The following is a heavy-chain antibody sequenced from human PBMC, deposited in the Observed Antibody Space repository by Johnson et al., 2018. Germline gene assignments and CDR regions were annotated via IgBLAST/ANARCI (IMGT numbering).Heavy chain of an antibody. CDR3: ARGYCSSGSCYSTKRTFDY. D-gene: IGHD2-15*01. CDR2: FYYSGNT. Sequence: QVQLQESGPGLVKPSATLSLICTVSGGSISSSSSYWGWIRQPPGKALEWIGSFYYSGNTYYIPSLKGRVTISVDPSKNQLSLKLSHGTAADTAVYYCARGYCSSGSCYSTKRTFDYWGQGTLVTVSS. V-gene: IGHV4-39*07. CDR1: GGSISSSSSY. J-gene: IGHJ4*02.